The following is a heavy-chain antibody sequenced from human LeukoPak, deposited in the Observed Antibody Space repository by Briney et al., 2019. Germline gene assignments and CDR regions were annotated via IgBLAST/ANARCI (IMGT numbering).Heavy chain of an antibody. D-gene: IGHD3-10*02. V-gene: IGHV3-48*03. CDR3: AELGITMIGGV. J-gene: IGHJ6*04. CDR2: ISSSGSTI. Sequence: GGSLRPSGAAPRSTLSSNRRNWARQAQGKGRGWVSYISSSGSTIYYADSVKGRFTISRDNAKNSLYLQMNSLRAEDTAVYYCAELGITMIGGVWGKGTTVTISS. CDR1: RSTLSSNR.